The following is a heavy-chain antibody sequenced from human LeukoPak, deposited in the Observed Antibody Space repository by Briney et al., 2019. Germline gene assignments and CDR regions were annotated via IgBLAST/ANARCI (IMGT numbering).Heavy chain of an antibody. CDR1: GFTFSDYY. CDR2: ISSSSSYT. D-gene: IGHD6-13*01. CDR3: ARPGIAAAESYFDY. J-gene: IGHJ4*02. Sequence: GGSLRLSCAASGFTFSDYYMTWLRQAPGKGLEWVSSISSSSSYTNYADSVKGRFTISRDNAETSLYLQMNSLRAEDTAVYYCARPGIAAAESYFDYWGQGTLVTVSS. V-gene: IGHV3-11*03.